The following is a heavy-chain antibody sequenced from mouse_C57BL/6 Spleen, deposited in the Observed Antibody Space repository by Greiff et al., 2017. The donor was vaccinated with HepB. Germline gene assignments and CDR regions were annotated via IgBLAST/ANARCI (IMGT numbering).Heavy chain of an antibody. D-gene: IGHD4-1*01. J-gene: IGHJ1*03. V-gene: IGHV1-53*01. Sequence: VQLQESGTELVKPGASVKLSCKASGYTFTSYWMHWVKQRPGQGLEWIGNINPSNGGTNYNEKFKSKATLTVDKSSSTAYMQLSSLTSEDSAVYYCARSRAGKVYVDVWGTGTTVTVSS. CDR1: GYTFTSYW. CDR3: ARSRAGKVYVDV. CDR2: INPSNGGT.